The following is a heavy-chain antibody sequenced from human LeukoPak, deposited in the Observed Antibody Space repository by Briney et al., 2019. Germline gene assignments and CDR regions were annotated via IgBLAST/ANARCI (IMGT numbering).Heavy chain of an antibody. CDR1: GYTFTSYG. CDR3: ARDIASGWSHYDY. D-gene: IGHD6-19*01. J-gene: IGHJ4*02. Sequence: ASVKVSCKASGYTFTSYGISWVRQPPGQGLERMGWMSAYNGNTNYAQKLQGRVTMTTDTSTSTAYMELRSLRSDDTAVYYCARDIASGWSHYDYWGQGTLVTVSS. CDR2: MSAYNGNT. V-gene: IGHV1-18*01.